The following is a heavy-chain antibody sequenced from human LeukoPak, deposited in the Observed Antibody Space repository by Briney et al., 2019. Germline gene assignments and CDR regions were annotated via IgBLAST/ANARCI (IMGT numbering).Heavy chain of an antibody. V-gene: IGHV4-59*01. CDR3: ARVSGYDWESSYDY. CDR1: GGSISSYY. CDR2: IYYSGST. Sequence: PSETLSLTCTVSGGSISSYYWSWIRQPPGKGLEWIEYIYYSGSTNYNPSLKSRVTISVDTSKNQFSLRLSSVTAADTAVYYCARVSGYDWESSYDYWGQGTLVTVSS. J-gene: IGHJ4*02. D-gene: IGHD5-12*01.